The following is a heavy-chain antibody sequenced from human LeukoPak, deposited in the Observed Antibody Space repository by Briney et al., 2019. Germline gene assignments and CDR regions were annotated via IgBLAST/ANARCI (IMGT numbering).Heavy chain of an antibody. Sequence: PSETLSLTCAVYGGSFSSYYWSWIRQPPGKGLEWIGEINHSGSTNYNPSLKSRVTISVDTSKNQFSLKLSSVTAADTAVYYCARKGYYGSGSYYNDDYWGQGTLVTVSS. CDR1: GGSFSSYY. V-gene: IGHV4-34*01. J-gene: IGHJ4*02. CDR3: ARKGYYGSGSYYNDDY. CDR2: INHSGST. D-gene: IGHD3-10*01.